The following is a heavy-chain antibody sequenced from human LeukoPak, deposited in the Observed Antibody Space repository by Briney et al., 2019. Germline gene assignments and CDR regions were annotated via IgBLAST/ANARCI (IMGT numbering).Heavy chain of an antibody. Sequence: SGTLSLTCAVYGGSFSGYYWSWIRQPPGKGLEWIGEINHSGSTNYNPSLKSRVTISVDTSKNQFSLKLSSVTAADTAVYYCARDRGFTTTPSDYWGQGTLVTVSS. CDR2: INHSGST. CDR3: ARDRGFTTTPSDY. CDR1: GGSFSGYY. J-gene: IGHJ4*02. D-gene: IGHD4-17*01. V-gene: IGHV4-34*01.